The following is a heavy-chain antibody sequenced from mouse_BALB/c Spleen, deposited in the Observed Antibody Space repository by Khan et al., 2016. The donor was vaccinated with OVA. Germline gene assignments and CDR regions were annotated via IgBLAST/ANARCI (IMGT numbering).Heavy chain of an antibody. CDR1: GYTLTSYW. CDR2: INPSNGRT. V-gene: IGHV1S81*02. CDR3: ARLLINFDY. D-gene: IGHD2-1*01. Sequence: VQLQQSGAELVNPGASVNLSCKASGYTLTSYWMHWVKQRPGQGLEWIGEINPSNGRTNYNEKFKSKATLTVEKSSSTAYMQLSSPTSEDSAVYDCARLLINFDYWGQGTTLTVSS. J-gene: IGHJ2*01.